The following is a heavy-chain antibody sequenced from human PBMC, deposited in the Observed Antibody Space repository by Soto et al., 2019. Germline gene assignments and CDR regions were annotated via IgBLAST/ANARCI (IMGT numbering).Heavy chain of an antibody. D-gene: IGHD2-21*01. CDR3: AKGTYCGGDCYPLYFDY. Sequence: GGSLRLSCAASGFTFSSYAMSWVRQAPGKGLEWVSAISGSGGSTYYADSVKGRFTISRDNSKNTLYLQMNSLRAEDTAVYYCAKGTYCGGDCYPLYFDYWGQGTLVTVSS. CDR2: ISGSGGST. V-gene: IGHV3-23*01. CDR1: GFTFSSYA. J-gene: IGHJ4*02.